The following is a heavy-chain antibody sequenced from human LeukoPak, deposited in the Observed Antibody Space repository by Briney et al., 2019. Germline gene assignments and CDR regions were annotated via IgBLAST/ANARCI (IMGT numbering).Heavy chain of an antibody. J-gene: IGHJ4*02. D-gene: IGHD5-18*01. V-gene: IGHV3-21*01. Sequence: GGSLRLSCAASGFTLSNSWMHWVRQAPGKGLEWVSSISSSSSYIYYADSVKGRFTISRDNAKNSLYLQMNSLRAEDTAVYYCARVDTAMVILDYWGQGTLVTVSS. CDR3: ARVDTAMVILDY. CDR1: GFTLSNSW. CDR2: ISSSSSYI.